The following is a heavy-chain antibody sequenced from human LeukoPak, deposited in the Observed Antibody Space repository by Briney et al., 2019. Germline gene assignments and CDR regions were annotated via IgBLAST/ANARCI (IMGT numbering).Heavy chain of an antibody. J-gene: IGHJ4*02. CDR1: GSYW. V-gene: IGHV3-74*01. D-gene: IGHD2/OR15-2a*01. Sequence: GGSLRLSCAASGSYWMHWVRQAPGKGLVWVSHINSDGSWTSYADSVEGRFTISKDNAKNTVYLQMNNLRAEDTAVYYCVSFYETYWGRGTLVTVSS. CDR3: VSFYETY. CDR2: INSDGSWT.